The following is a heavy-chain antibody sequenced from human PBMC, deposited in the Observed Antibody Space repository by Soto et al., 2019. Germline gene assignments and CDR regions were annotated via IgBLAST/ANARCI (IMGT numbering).Heavy chain of an antibody. CDR1: GFTFSSYG. D-gene: IGHD5-12*01. CDR3: AKDQQWLRFGIDY. Sequence: PGGSLRLSCAASGFTFSSYGMHWVRQAPGKGLEWVAVISYDGSNKYYADSVKGRFTISRDNSKNTLYLQMNSLRAEDTAVYYCAKDQQWLRFGIDYWGQGTLVTVSS. V-gene: IGHV3-30*18. J-gene: IGHJ4*02. CDR2: ISYDGSNK.